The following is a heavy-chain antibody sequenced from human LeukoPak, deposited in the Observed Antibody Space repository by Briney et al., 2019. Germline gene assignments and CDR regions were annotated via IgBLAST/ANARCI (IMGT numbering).Heavy chain of an antibody. V-gene: IGHV3-72*01. Sequence: PGGSRRLSCAASGFTLSDHYIDWVRQAPGKGLEWVGRTRDKTNGYTTEYAASVKGRFSISRDDSKNSLYLQMNSLKTEDTAVYYCIRLRYNSVWDVDYWGQGTLVTVSS. D-gene: IGHD6-19*01. J-gene: IGHJ4*02. CDR3: IRLRYNSVWDVDY. CDR2: TRDKTNGYTT. CDR1: GFTLSDHY.